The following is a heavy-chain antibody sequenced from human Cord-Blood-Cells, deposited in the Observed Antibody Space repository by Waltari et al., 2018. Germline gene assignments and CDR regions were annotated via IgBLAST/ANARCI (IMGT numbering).Heavy chain of an antibody. J-gene: IGHJ4*02. CDR2: INPNSGGT. CDR1: GGTFSSYA. CDR3: ARPARDWGFRYFDY. Sequence: QVQLVQSGAEVKKPGSSVKVSCKASGGTFSSYAISWVRQAPGQGLEWMGWINPNSGGTNDAQKFQGRVTMTRDTSISTAYMELGRLRSDDTAVYYCARPARDWGFRYFDYWGQGTLVTVSS. D-gene: IGHD7-27*01. V-gene: IGHV1-2*02.